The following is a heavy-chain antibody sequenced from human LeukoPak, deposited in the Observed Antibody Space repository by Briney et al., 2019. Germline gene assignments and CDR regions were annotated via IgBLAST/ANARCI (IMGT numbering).Heavy chain of an antibody. V-gene: IGHV1-24*01. CDR1: GYTPTELS. D-gene: IGHD3/OR15-3a*01. CDR2: FDPEDGET. J-gene: IGHJ5*02. CDR3: ARGGRDDFAAQFDP. Sequence: GASVKVSCKVSGYTPTELSMHWVRQAPGKGLEWMGGFDPEDGETIYAQKFQGRVIMTEDTSTDTAYMELSSLRSEDTAVYYCARGGRDDFAAQFDPWGQGTLVTVSS.